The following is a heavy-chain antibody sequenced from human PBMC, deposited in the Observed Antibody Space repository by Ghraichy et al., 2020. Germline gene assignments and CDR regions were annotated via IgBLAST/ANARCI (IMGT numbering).Heavy chain of an antibody. CDR1: GFTFSTYT. V-gene: IGHV3-21*01. J-gene: IGHJ4*02. Sequence: GGSLRLSCAASGFTFSTYTMNWVRQAPGKGLEWVSSISSSSTYIYYADSVKGRFTISRDNAQNSLYLQMNSLRAEDTAVYYCVRGVNEYGDYILGYWGQGTLVTVSS. D-gene: IGHD4-17*01. CDR3: VRGVNEYGDYILGY. CDR2: ISSSSTYI.